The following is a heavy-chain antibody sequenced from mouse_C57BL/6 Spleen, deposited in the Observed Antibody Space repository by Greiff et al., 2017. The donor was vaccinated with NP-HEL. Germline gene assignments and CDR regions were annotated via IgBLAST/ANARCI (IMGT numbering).Heavy chain of an antibody. Sequence: QVQLQQSGAELARPGASVKLSCKASGYTFTSYGISWVKQRTGQGLEWIGEIYPRSGNTYYNEKFKGKATLTADKSSSTAYMELRSLTSEDSAVYFCARQPLSYYYGSSQRTYWYFDVWGTGTTVTVSS. D-gene: IGHD1-1*01. V-gene: IGHV1-81*01. CDR2: IYPRSGNT. CDR1: GYTFTSYG. J-gene: IGHJ1*03. CDR3: ARQPLSYYYGSSQRTYWYFDV.